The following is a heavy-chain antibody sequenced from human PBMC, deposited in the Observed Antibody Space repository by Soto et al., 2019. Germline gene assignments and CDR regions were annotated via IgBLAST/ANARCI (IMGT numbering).Heavy chain of an antibody. D-gene: IGHD6-13*01. V-gene: IGHV1-3*01. CDR1: GYTFTSYA. CDR3: ARDLDLPGHYSSSWYSDY. Sequence: QVQLVQSGAEVKKPGASVKVSCKASGYTFTSYAMHWVRQAPGQRLEWMGWINAGNGNTKYSQKFQGRVTITRDTSASTAYMELSSLRSEDTAVYYCARDLDLPGHYSSSWYSDYWGQGTLVTVSS. CDR2: INAGNGNT. J-gene: IGHJ4*02.